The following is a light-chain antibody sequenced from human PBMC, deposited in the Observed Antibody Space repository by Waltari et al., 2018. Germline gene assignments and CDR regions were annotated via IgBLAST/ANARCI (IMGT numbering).Light chain of an antibody. V-gene: IGLV3-21*04. CDR3: QVWVSSRDPVV. J-gene: IGLJ3*02. Sequence: SFVLTQPPSVSVAPGKTAKITCAGNNIGSKSVHWSQQKPAQAPVVVIYYDSHRPSGMPDGFPGSKSGVAATRTIGSGEAGDEADDYCQVWVSSRDPVVFGGGTRLTVL. CDR1: NIGSKS. CDR2: YDS.